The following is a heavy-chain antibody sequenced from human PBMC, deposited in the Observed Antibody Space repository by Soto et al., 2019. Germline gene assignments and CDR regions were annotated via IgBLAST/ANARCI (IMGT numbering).Heavy chain of an antibody. Sequence: SETLSLTCTVSGGSISSYYWSWIRQPAGKGLEWIGRIYTSGSTNYNPSLKSRVTMSVDTSKNQFSLKLSSVTAADTAVYYCARVYSSPYYYYYGMDVWREGTTVTVTS. CDR3: ARVYSSPYYYYYGMDV. V-gene: IGHV4-4*07. D-gene: IGHD6-13*01. CDR2: IYTSGST. J-gene: IGHJ6*02. CDR1: GGSISSYY.